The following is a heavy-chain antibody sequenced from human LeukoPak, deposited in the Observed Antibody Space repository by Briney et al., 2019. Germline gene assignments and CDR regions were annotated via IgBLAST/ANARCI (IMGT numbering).Heavy chain of an antibody. J-gene: IGHJ4*02. CDR3: ARQTGSGLFILP. Sequence: PSETLSLTCSVSGGSISSSDYYWGWIRQPPGKGLEWIGNIYYTGSTYYNASLKSQVSISIDTSKNQFSLRLTSVTAADTAVYYCARQTGSGLFILPGGQGTLVTVSS. V-gene: IGHV4-39*01. D-gene: IGHD3/OR15-3a*01. CDR2: IYYTGST. CDR1: GGSISSSDYY.